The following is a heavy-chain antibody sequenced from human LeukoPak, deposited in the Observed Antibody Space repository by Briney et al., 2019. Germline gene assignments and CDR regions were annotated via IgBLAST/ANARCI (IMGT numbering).Heavy chain of an antibody. V-gene: IGHV3-30-3*01. CDR1: GFTFSDYA. D-gene: IGHD4-17*01. Sequence: GGSLRLSCAASGFTFSDYAMHWVRQAPGKGLEWVAVISYDGGTNKYYADSVKGRFTISRDNSKNTLYLQMNSLRAEDTAVYYCARVVTVTTKLDAFDIWGQGTMVTVSS. J-gene: IGHJ3*02. CDR2: ISYDGGTNK. CDR3: ARVVTVTTKLDAFDI.